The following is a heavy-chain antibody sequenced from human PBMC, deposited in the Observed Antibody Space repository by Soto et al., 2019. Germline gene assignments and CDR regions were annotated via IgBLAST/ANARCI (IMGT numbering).Heavy chain of an antibody. CDR1: GGTFSSYA. CDR3: ARDLTHDSSGYWFDP. J-gene: IGHJ5*02. V-gene: IGHV1-69*13. Sequence: VASVKVSCKASGGTFSSYAISWVRQAPGQGLEWMGGIIPIFGTANYAQKFQGRVTITADESTSTAYMELSSLRSEDTAVYYCARDLTHDSSGYWFDPWGQGTLVTVSS. CDR2: IIPIFGTA. D-gene: IGHD3-22*01.